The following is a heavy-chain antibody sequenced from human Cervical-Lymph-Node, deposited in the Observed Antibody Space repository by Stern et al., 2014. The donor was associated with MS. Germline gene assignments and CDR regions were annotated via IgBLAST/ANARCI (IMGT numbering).Heavy chain of an antibody. D-gene: IGHD3-10*01. CDR3: ARDNGLYYYGSGSYHFDY. Sequence: EVQLVESGGGLVKPGGSLRLSCVASGFTFSSYSMNWVRQAPGKGLEWVSSISSSSSYIYYADSVKGRFTISRDNAKNSLYLQMNSLRAEDTAVYYCARDNGLYYYGSGSYHFDYWGQGTLVTVSS. J-gene: IGHJ4*02. CDR2: ISSSSSYI. CDR1: GFTFSSYS. V-gene: IGHV3-21*01.